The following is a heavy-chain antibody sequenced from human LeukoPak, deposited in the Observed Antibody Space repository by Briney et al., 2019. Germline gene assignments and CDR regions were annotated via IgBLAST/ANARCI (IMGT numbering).Heavy chain of an antibody. D-gene: IGHD2-2*01. CDR2: ISGTSSYI. V-gene: IGHV3-21*01. J-gene: IGHJ5*02. CDR3: ARDKSRGPAAMRGWFDP. CDR1: GFTFSTYS. Sequence: GGSLRLSCAASGFTFSTYSMNWVRQAPGKGLEWVPSISGTSSYIYYADSVKGRFTISRDNAKNSLYLQMNSLRAEDTAVYYCARDKSRGPAAMRGWFDPWGQGTLVTVSS.